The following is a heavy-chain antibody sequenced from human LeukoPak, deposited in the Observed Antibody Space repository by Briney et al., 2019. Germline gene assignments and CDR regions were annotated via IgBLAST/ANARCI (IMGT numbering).Heavy chain of an antibody. Sequence: PSETLSVTCTVSGGSISSYYWSWLRQPPGKGLEWMGCIYYSGGTNYNPSLMSRIILTVATPKSQFPLKLRSVTAADTAVYYCAGGVPSGYCSSTGCPKVDYWGQGTLVTVSS. D-gene: IGHD2-2*01. V-gene: IGHV4-59*08. CDR1: GGSISSYY. CDR3: AGGVPSGYCSSTGCPKVDY. J-gene: IGHJ4*02. CDR2: IYYSGGT.